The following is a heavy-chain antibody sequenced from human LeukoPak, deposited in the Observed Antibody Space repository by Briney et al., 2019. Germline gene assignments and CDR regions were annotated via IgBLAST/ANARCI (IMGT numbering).Heavy chain of an antibody. Sequence: PSETLSLTCSVSSWIRQSAGKGLEWLGRFYFSGSSDYNPSLKSRVSMSIDTSQNHFYLRLTSVTAADTGVYFCAREVNEKHDAFDMWGQGTMVPVSS. J-gene: IGHJ3*02. V-gene: IGHV4-4*07. D-gene: IGHD2-8*01. CDR1: S. CDR2: FYFSGSS. CDR3: AREVNEKHDAFDM.